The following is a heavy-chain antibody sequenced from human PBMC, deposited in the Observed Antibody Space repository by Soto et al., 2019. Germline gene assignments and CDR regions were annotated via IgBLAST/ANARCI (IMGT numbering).Heavy chain of an antibody. CDR2: INPNSGGP. Sequence: QVHLVQSGAEVKKPGASVKVSCKASRDTFTGYYMHWVRQAPGQGLEWMGWINPNSGGPNYAQKSQGRVTMTRDTSISTVYMELSRLRSDDTAVNYCARARIPDTFDIWGQGTMVTVSS. CDR3: ARARIPDTFDI. V-gene: IGHV1-2*02. J-gene: IGHJ3*02. CDR1: RDTFTGYY.